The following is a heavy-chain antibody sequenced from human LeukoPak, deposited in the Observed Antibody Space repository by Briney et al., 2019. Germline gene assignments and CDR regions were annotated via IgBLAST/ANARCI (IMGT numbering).Heavy chain of an antibody. D-gene: IGHD2-2*01. CDR2: MNPSSGNT. Sequence: ASVKVSCKASGYTFTRYEINWVRQATGQGLEWMGWMNPSSGNTGYAQKFQGRVTITRNTSISTAYLDLSSLTSEDTAVYYCARGSSTSPFYYWGQGTLVTVSS. J-gene: IGHJ4*02. V-gene: IGHV1-8*01. CDR1: GYTFTRYE. CDR3: ARGSSTSPFYY.